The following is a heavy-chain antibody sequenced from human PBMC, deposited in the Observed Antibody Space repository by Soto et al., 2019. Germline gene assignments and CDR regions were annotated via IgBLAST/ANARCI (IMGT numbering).Heavy chain of an antibody. Sequence: PGGSLRLSCAASGFTFSSFGMHWVRQAPGKGLEWVAVISYDGSNKYYADSVKGRFTISRDNSKNTLYLQMNSLRAEDTAVYYCAKDASSSSWGTFDFDYWGQGTLVTVSS. CDR3: AKDASSSSWGTFDFDY. CDR2: ISYDGSNK. V-gene: IGHV3-30*18. J-gene: IGHJ4*02. D-gene: IGHD6-13*01. CDR1: GFTFSSFG.